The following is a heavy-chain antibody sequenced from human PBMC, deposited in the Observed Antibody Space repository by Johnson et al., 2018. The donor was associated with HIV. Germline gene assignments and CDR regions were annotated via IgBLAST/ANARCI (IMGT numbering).Heavy chain of an antibody. CDR1: AFTFFNYA. CDR3: TRGPRNPGLDAFHI. CDR2: ISGSGGNT. D-gene: IGHD1-14*01. Sequence: VQLVESGGGMVQPGGSLRLSCAASAFTFFNYAITWVRQPPGKGLEWVSAISGSGGNTYYADSGKGRFTISRDNSKNTLYLQMNSLRAEDTAVYYCTRGPRNPGLDAFHIWGQGTMVTVSS. J-gene: IGHJ3*02. V-gene: IGHV3-23*04.